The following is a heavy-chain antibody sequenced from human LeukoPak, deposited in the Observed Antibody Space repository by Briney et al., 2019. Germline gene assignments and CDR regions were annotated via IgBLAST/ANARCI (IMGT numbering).Heavy chain of an antibody. CDR1: GFTFGSYA. V-gene: IGHV3-23*01. D-gene: IGHD4-17*01. CDR3: AFRGKVTVTTKGAFDI. J-gene: IGHJ3*02. CDR2: ISGNGGDT. Sequence: TGGSLRLSCAASGFTFGSYAMNWVRQAPGKGLEWVSVISGNGGDTNHADSVKGRFTISRDNSKNTLYLQMNSLRAEDTAIYYCAFRGKVTVTTKGAFDIWGQGTMVTASS.